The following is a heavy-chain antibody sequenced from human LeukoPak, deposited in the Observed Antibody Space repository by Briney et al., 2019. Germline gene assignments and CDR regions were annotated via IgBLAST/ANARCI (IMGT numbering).Heavy chain of an antibody. CDR2: IYYSGST. V-gene: IGHV4-30-4*01. D-gene: IGHD6-13*01. CDR3: ARGTIAAEYLDY. J-gene: IGHJ4*02. Sequence: PSQTLSLTCTVSGGSISSGDYYWSWIPQPPGKGLEWIGYIYYSGSTYYNPSLKSRVTISVDTSKNQFSLKLSSVTAADTAVYYCARGTIAAEYLDYWGQGTLVTVSS. CDR1: GGSISSGDYY.